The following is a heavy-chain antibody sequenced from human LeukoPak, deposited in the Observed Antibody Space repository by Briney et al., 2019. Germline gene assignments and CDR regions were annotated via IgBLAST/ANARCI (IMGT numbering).Heavy chain of an antibody. CDR1: GFSFSGYA. CDR2: ISYDGINK. D-gene: IGHD3-22*01. Sequence: GRSLRLSCTASGFSFSGYALHWVRQAPGKGLEWVTLISYDGINKNYADSVKGRFTISRDNSKNTLYLQMNSLGDEDTAVYYCARDRVPYENSHYYWAFDYWGQGTLVTVSS. V-gene: IGHV3-30-3*01. J-gene: IGHJ4*02. CDR3: ARDRVPYENSHYYWAFDY.